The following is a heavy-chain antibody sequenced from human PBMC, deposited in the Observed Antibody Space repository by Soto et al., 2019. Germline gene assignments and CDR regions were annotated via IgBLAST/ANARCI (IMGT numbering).Heavy chain of an antibody. D-gene: IGHD1-7*01. Sequence: ETLSLTCTVSGGSISSYYWSWIRQPPGKGLEWIGYIYYSGSTNYNPSLKSRVTVSVDTPKNQFSLKLSSVTAADTAVYYCARVRVINYVFDYWGQGTLVTVSS. CDR1: GGSISSYY. CDR3: ARVRVINYVFDY. CDR2: IYYSGST. J-gene: IGHJ4*02. V-gene: IGHV4-59*01.